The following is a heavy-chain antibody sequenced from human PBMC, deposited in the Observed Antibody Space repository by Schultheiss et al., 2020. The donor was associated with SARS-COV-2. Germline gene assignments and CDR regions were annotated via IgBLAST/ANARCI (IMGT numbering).Heavy chain of an antibody. J-gene: IGHJ4*02. CDR2: IWYDGSNK. V-gene: IGHV3-33*03. D-gene: IGHD3-10*01. Sequence: GGSLRLSCAASGFTFSSYGMHWVRQAPGKGLEWVAVIWYDGSNKYYADSVKGRFTISRDNAKNSLYLQMNSLRAEDTALYYCAKDTGGSGSYGNFDYWGQGTLVTVSS. CDR3: AKDTGGSGSYGNFDY. CDR1: GFTFSSYG.